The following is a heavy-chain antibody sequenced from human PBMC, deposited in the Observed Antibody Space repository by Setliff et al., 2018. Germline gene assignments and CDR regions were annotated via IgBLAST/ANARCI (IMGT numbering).Heavy chain of an antibody. CDR2: ISSSSSYI. J-gene: IGHJ4*02. V-gene: IGHV3-11*06. CDR1: GFTFSDYY. CDR3: ARETLPYYFDY. Sequence: GGSLRLSCAASGFTFSDYYMSWIRQAPGKGLEWVSSISSSSSYIYYADSVKGRFTSSRDNAKNSLYLQMSSLRAEDTAVYYCARETLPYYFDYWGQGTLVTVSS.